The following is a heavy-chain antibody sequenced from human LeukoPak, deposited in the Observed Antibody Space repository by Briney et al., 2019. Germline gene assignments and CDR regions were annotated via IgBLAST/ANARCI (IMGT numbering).Heavy chain of an antibody. Sequence: SETLSLTCAVYGGSFSGYYWSWIRQPPGKGLEWIGEINHSGSTNYNPSLKSRVTISVDTSKNQFSLKLSSVTAADTAVHYCATSYSSGWYAGYYYYMDVWGKGTTVTVSS. V-gene: IGHV4-34*01. CDR3: ATSYSSGWYAGYYYYMDV. CDR2: INHSGST. J-gene: IGHJ6*03. CDR1: GGSFSGYY. D-gene: IGHD6-19*01.